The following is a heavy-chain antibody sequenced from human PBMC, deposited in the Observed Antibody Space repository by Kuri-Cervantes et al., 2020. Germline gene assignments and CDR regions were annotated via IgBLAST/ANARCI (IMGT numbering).Heavy chain of an antibody. V-gene: IGHV3-30-3*01. J-gene: IGHJ6*02. CDR3: ARDYGRFLEWLPSYYYGINA. CDR2: VSHDGNNK. Sequence: GESLKISCAASGFTFSNYAMHWVRQAPGKGLEWVAVVSHDGNNKFYADSVRGRLTISRDNSNNTLYLQMNSLRPQDTAVYFCARDYGRFLEWLPSYYYGINAWGQGTTVTVSS. CDR1: GFTFSNYA. D-gene: IGHD3-3*01.